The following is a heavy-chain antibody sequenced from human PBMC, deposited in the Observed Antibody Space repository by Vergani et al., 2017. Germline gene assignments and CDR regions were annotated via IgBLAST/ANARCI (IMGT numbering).Heavy chain of an antibody. CDR2: IRSADTNT. D-gene: IGHD4/OR15-4a*01. CDR1: GFTFSSSS. CDR3: AREGVPDAFDI. Sequence: EVQLVESGGGLVQPGGSLRLSCAASGFTFSSSSMHWVRQAPGKGLEWVSAIRSADTNTYYADSVEGRFAISRDNAKTSLYLQMNSPRVEDTAVYYCAREGVPDAFDIWGQGTMVTVSS. J-gene: IGHJ3*02. V-gene: IGHV3-48*01.